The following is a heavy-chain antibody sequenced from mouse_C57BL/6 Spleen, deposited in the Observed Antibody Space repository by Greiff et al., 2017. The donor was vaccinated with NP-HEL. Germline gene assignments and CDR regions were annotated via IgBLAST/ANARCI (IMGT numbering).Heavy chain of an antibody. J-gene: IGHJ3*01. Sequence: DVKLVESGGGLVKPGGSLKLSCAASGFTFSSYAMSWVRQTPEKRLEWVATISDGGSYTYYPDNVKGRFTISRDNAKNNLYLQMSHLKSEDTAMYYCEREKDGYYQFAYWGQGTLVTVSA. CDR3: EREKDGYYQFAY. D-gene: IGHD2-3*01. V-gene: IGHV5-4*01. CDR2: ISDGGSYT. CDR1: GFTFSSYA.